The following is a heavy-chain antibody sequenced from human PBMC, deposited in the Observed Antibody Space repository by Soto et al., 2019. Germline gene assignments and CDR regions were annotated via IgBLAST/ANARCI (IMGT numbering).Heavy chain of an antibody. D-gene: IGHD2-2*01. J-gene: IGHJ6*02. CDR2: IIPISGTA. V-gene: IGHV1-69*01. CDR3: ARSQGSSTSLEIYYYYYYGMDV. CDR1: GGTFSSYA. Sequence: QVQLVQSGAEVKKPGSSVKVSCKASGGTFSSYAISWVRQAPGQGLEWMGGIIPISGTANYAQTFQGRVTITADESTSTAYMELSSLRSEDTAVYYWARSQGSSTSLEIYYYYYYGMDVWGQGTTVTVSS.